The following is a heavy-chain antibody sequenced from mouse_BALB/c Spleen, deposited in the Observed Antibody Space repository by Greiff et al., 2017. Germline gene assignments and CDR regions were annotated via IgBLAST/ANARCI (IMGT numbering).Heavy chain of an antibody. D-gene: IGHD2-4*01. V-gene: IGHV1-14*01. CDR3: ARSRDYDEGAWFAY. CDR1: GYTFTSYV. Sequence: VQLQQSGPELVKPGASVKMSCKASGYTFTSYVMHWVKQKPGQGLEWIGYINPYNDGTKYNEKFKGKATLTSDKSSSTAYMELSSLTSEDSAVYYCARSRDYDEGAWFAYWGQGTLVTVSA. CDR2: INPYNDGT. J-gene: IGHJ3*01.